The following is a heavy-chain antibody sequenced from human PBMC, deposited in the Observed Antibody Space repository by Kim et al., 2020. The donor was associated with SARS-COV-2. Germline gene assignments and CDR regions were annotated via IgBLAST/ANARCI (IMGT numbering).Heavy chain of an antibody. Sequence: GESLKISCQGSGFSITSDWIGWVRQKPGKGLEWMGIIYVGDSGTEYNPSFRGQVTFSADTSTNTAYLRWGSLKASDTAIYYCARHRHSYDSSGDHSTYHYYNMDVWGQGTTVTVSS. CDR2: IYVGDSGT. D-gene: IGHD3-22*01. CDR1: GFSITSDW. CDR3: ARHRHSYDSSGDHSTYHYYNMDV. J-gene: IGHJ6*02. V-gene: IGHV5-51*01.